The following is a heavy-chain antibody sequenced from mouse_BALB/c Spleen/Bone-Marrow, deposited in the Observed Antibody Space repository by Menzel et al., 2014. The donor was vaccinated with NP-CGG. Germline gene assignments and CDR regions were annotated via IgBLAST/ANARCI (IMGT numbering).Heavy chain of an antibody. V-gene: IGHV1-69*02. D-gene: IGHD1-3*01. J-gene: IGHJ3*01. CDR1: GYTFTTYW. CDR3: ARGGDNFAWFAY. CDR2: VDPSDGYT. Sequence: VQGVESGAELVTPGASVKLSCKASGYTFTTYWMHWVKQSPGHGLEWIGQVDPSDGYTNYSQMFKGKATLTVDKSSSTAYMQLSSLSSEDSAVYYCARGGDNFAWFAYWGQGTLVTVSA.